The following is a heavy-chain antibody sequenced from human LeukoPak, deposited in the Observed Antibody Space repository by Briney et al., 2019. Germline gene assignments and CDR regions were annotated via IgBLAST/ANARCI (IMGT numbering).Heavy chain of an antibody. J-gene: IGHJ3*02. CDR1: GGSISSYY. V-gene: IGHV4-59*01. Sequence: SETLSLTCTVSGGSISSYYWSWIRQPPGKGLEWIGYIYYSGSTNYNPSLKSRVTISVDTSKNQFSLKLSSVTAADTAVYYCARDGHALYYYDSSGYPDRAFDIWGQGTMVTVSS. CDR2: IYYSGST. D-gene: IGHD3-22*01. CDR3: ARDGHALYYYDSSGYPDRAFDI.